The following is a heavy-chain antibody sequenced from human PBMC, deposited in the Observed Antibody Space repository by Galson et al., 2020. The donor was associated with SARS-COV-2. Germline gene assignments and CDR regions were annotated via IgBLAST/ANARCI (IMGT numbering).Heavy chain of an antibody. CDR3: ARVFVATSLGMDV. J-gene: IGHJ6*02. V-gene: IGHV2-70*04. CDR1: GFSLSTSGLR. Sequence: SGPTLVKPTQTLTLTCTFSGFSLSTSGLRVSWIRQPPGQALEWLARLDWDDDKFYSTSLKTRLTISKDTSKNQVVLTMTNMDPVDTATYYGARVFVATSLGMDVWGQGTTVTVSS. D-gene: IGHD2-15*01. CDR2: LDWDDDK.